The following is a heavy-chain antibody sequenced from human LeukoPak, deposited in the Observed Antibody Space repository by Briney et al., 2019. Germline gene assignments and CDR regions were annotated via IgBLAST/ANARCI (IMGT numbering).Heavy chain of an antibody. V-gene: IGHV3-30-3*01. CDR1: GFTFSSYA. D-gene: IGHD1-26*01. Sequence: GGSLRLSCAASGFTFSSYAMHWVRQAPGKGLEWVAVISIDGSNKYYAESVKVRFTITRDNSKNTLYLQMNSLRAEDTAVYYCAREIVGATLGFDYWGQGTLVTVSS. CDR2: ISIDGSNK. J-gene: IGHJ4*02. CDR3: AREIVGATLGFDY.